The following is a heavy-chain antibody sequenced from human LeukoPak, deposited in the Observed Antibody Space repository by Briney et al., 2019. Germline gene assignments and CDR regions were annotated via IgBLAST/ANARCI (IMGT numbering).Heavy chain of an antibody. V-gene: IGHV3-23*01. CDR2: IGGSGSST. D-gene: IGHD1-14*01. Sequence: PGGSLRLSCAASGFTFSSSDMSWVRQAPGKGLEWVSAIGGSGSSTFYADSVKGRFTVSRDNSKNTLYLQMSSLRAEDTAVYYCAKSRLTPHPWGQGTLVTVSS. CDR1: GFTFSSSD. CDR3: AKSRLTPHP. J-gene: IGHJ5*02.